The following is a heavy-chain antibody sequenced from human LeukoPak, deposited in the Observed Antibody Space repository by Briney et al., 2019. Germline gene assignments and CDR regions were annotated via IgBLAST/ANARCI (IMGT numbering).Heavy chain of an antibody. Sequence: SSETLSLTCTVSGVSISSYYWSWIRQPPGKGLEWIGYIYYSGSTNYNPSLKSRVTISVDTSKNQFSLKLSSVTAADTAVYYCAREGPRYSSGWYYYFDYWGQGTLVTVSS. CDR1: GVSISSYY. V-gene: IGHV4-59*01. CDR2: IYYSGST. J-gene: IGHJ4*02. D-gene: IGHD6-19*01. CDR3: AREGPRYSSGWYYYFDY.